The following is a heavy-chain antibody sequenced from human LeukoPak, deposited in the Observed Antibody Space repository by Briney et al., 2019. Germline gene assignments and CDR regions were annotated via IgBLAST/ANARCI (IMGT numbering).Heavy chain of an antibody. CDR1: GFTFSSYG. D-gene: IGHD6-13*01. Sequence: PGGSLRLSCAASGFTFSSYGMHWVRQAPGKGLEWVAVISYDGSNKYYADSVKGRFTISRDNSKNTLYLQMNSLRAEDTAVYYCARVRSSSWYSDYWGQGTLVTVSS. CDR3: ARVRSSSWYSDY. J-gene: IGHJ4*02. V-gene: IGHV3-30*03. CDR2: ISYDGSNK.